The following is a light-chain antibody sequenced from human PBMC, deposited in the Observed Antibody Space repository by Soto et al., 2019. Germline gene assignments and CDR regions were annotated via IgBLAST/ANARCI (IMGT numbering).Light chain of an antibody. CDR1: TSDVGDYNY. CDR3: SSYTSRSSVI. CDR2: NVS. V-gene: IGLV2-14*01. Sequence: QSALTQPASVSGSPGPSITISCTATTSDVGDYNYVSWYQQYPGKAPKPIIYNVSNRPSGVSNRFSGSKSGDTASLTISGLQAEDEADYYCSSYTSRSSVIFGGGTKLTVL. J-gene: IGLJ2*01.